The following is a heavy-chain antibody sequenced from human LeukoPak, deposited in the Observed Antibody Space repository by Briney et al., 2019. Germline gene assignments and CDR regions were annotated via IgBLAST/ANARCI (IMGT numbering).Heavy chain of an antibody. CDR3: ARGLEAAAYRPGWAFDI. CDR1: GFTFTSYT. J-gene: IGHJ3*02. CDR2: INHSGST. D-gene: IGHD6-13*01. Sequence: GSLRLSCAASGFTFTSYTMNWVRQPPGKGLEWIGEINHSGSTNYNPSLKSRVTISVDTSKNQFSLKLSSVTAADTAVYYCARGLEAAAYRPGWAFDIWGQGTMVTVSS. V-gene: IGHV4-34*01.